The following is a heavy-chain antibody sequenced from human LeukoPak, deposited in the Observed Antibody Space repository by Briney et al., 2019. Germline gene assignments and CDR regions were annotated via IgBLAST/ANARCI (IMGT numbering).Heavy chain of an antibody. V-gene: IGHV4-34*01. CDR2: INHSGST. CDR3: ARRGVGMAVDP. Sequence: PSETLSLTCTVSGGSISSYYWSWIRQPPGKGLEWIGEINHSGSTNYNPSLKSRVTISVDTSKNQFSLKLSSVTAADTAVYCCARRGVGMAVDPWGQGTLVTVSS. CDR1: GGSISSYY. J-gene: IGHJ5*02. D-gene: IGHD3-10*01.